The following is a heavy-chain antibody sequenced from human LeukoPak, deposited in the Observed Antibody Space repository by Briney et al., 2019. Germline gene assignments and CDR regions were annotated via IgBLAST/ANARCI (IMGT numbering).Heavy chain of an antibody. D-gene: IGHD3-10*01. CDR1: GFTINNYG. V-gene: IGHV3-30*18. CDR2: ISYDGTNK. CDR3: AKSYGSGSYRIDY. J-gene: IGHJ4*02. Sequence: GALRLSCAASGFTINNYGMHWVRQAPGKGLEWVAVISYDGTNKYYGDFVKGRFTISRDNSKNTLYLQTNSLRAEDTAVYYCAKSYGSGSYRIDYWGQGTLVTVSS.